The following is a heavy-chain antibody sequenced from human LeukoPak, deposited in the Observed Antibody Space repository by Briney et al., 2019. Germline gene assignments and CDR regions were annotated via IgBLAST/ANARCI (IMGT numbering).Heavy chain of an antibody. CDR2: ISSSSSSI. V-gene: IGHV3-21*01. J-gene: IGHJ4*02. D-gene: IGHD4-17*01. CDR1: GFTFSSDT. CDR3: ARALRATVTPYYFDY. Sequence: GGSLRLSCAASGFTFSSDTMSWVRQAPGKGLEWVSSISSSSSSIYYADSVKGRFTISRDNAKNSLYLQMNSLRAEDTAVYYCARALRATVTPYYFDYWGQGTLVTVSS.